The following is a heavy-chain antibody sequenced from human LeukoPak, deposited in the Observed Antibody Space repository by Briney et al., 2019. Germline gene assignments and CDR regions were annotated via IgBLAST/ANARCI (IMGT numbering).Heavy chain of an antibody. Sequence: GASVKVSCKTSGYPFRNYDINWVRQATGQGLEWMGWISPHSGKTGYAQKFQGRVTMTTDTSASTAYMELSSLRSEDTAVYYCARLSSHYGDYKVDPWGQGTLVTVSS. CDR2: ISPHSGKT. CDR3: ARLSSHYGDYKVDP. J-gene: IGHJ5*02. V-gene: IGHV1-8*01. D-gene: IGHD4-17*01. CDR1: GYPFRNYD.